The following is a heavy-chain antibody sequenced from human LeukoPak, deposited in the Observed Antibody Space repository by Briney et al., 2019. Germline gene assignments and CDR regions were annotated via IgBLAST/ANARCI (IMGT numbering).Heavy chain of an antibody. CDR1: GYTFTSYA. D-gene: IGHD3-10*01. J-gene: IGHJ5*02. Sequence: GASVKVSCTASGYTFTSYAMNWVRQAPGQGLEWMGWINTNTGNPTYAQGFTGRFVFSLDTSVSTAYLQISSLKAEDTAVYYCAREVSPRGALLWFGESTYNWFDPWGQGTLVTVSS. CDR2: INTNTGNP. CDR3: AREVSPRGALLWFGESTYNWFDP. V-gene: IGHV7-4-1*02.